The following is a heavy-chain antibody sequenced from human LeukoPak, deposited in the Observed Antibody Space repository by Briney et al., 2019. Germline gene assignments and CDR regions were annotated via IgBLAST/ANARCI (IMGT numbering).Heavy chain of an antibody. CDR2: ISSNGGST. D-gene: IGHD6-19*01. V-gene: IGHV3-64*01. J-gene: IGHJ4*02. CDR1: GFTFSSYA. Sequence: PGGSLTLSCAASGFTFSSYAMHWVRQAPGKGLEYVSAISSNGGSTYYANSVKGRFTISRDNSKNTLYLQMGSLRAEDMAVYYCARGHSSGWFDYWGQG. CDR3: ARGHSSGWFDY.